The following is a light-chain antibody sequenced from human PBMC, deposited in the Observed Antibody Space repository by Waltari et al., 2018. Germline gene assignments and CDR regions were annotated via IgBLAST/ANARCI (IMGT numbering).Light chain of an antibody. V-gene: IGKV3-20*01. Sequence: EIVLTQSPGTPSLSPGERATLPCWASQSVGRSLAWYQQKRGQAPRLLIYGASTRATGIPDRFSGSGSGTDFSLTISRLEPEDFAVYYCQHYVKLPVTFGQGTKVEIK. CDR1: QSVGRS. CDR3: QHYVKLPVT. J-gene: IGKJ1*01. CDR2: GAS.